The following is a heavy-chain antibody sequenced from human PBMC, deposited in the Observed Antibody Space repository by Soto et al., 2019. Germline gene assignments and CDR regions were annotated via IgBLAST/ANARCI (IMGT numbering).Heavy chain of an antibody. CDR3: ARMHCTNGVCPPDFDY. CDR2: IIPIFGTA. J-gene: IGHJ4*02. CDR1: GGTFSSYA. Sequence: SGKVSCKASGGTFSSYAISWVRQAPGQGLEWMGGIIPIFGTANYAQKFQGRVTITADKSTSTAYMELSSLRSEDTAVYYCARMHCTNGVCPPDFDYWGQGTLVTVSS. V-gene: IGHV1-69*06. D-gene: IGHD2-8*01.